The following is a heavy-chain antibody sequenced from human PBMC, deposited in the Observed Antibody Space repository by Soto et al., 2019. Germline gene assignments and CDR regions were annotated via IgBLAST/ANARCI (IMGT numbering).Heavy chain of an antibody. J-gene: IGHJ4*02. CDR2: ITAGGDDT. CDR1: GFTFSNSA. V-gene: IGHV3-23*01. Sequence: EVQLLESGGGLVQPGGSLRLSCVASGFTFSNSAMLWVRQAPGTGLEWVSGITAGGDDTHYADSVKGRFTISRDNSKNTLYLQMNSLRAGDTAVYFCASKQSEGALDYWGQGTLVTVSS. CDR3: ASKQSEGALDY. D-gene: IGHD3-3*02.